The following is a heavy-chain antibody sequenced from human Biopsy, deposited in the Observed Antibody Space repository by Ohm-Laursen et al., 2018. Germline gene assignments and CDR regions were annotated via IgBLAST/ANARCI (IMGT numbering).Heavy chain of an antibody. CDR1: GFPFSKAW. V-gene: IGHV3-15*01. CDR3: STMATF. J-gene: IGHJ4*02. Sequence: GSLRLSCAASGFPFSKAWMNWVRQAPGKGLEWVGRIKSESDGGTTDYAGPVTGRFTISRDDSKNTLYVQMNSLKTEDTAVYYCSTMATFWGQGTLVTVSP. CDR2: IKSESDGGTT. D-gene: IGHD3-16*01.